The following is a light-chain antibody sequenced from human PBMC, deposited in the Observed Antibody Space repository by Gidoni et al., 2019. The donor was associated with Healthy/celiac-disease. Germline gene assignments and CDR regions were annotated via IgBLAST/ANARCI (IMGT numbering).Light chain of an antibody. Sequence: QSALTQPRSVAGSPGQSVTISCTGTSSDVGGYNYVSWYQQHPGKAPKLMIYDVSKRPSGVPDRFSGSKSGHTASLTISGLQAEDEADYYCCSYAASFGTGTKVTVL. CDR3: CSYAAS. CDR2: DVS. CDR1: SSDVGGYNY. J-gene: IGLJ1*01. V-gene: IGLV2-11*01.